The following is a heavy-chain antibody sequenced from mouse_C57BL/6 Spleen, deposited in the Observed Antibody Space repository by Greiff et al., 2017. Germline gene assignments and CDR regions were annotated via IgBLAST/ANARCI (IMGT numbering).Heavy chain of an antibody. CDR3: ARGRYYGSSPYYAMDY. J-gene: IGHJ4*01. V-gene: IGHV1-80*01. Sequence: QVQLQQSGAELVKPGASVKISCKASGYAFSSYWMNWVKQRPGKGLEWIGQIYPGDGDTNYNGKFKGKATLTADNSSSTAYMQLSSLTSEDSAVYFCARGRYYGSSPYYAMDYWGQGTSVTVSS. CDR2: IYPGDGDT. CDR1: GYAFSSYW. D-gene: IGHD1-1*01.